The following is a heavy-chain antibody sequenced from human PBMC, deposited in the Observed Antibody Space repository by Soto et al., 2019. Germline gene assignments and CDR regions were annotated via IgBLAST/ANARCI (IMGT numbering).Heavy chain of an antibody. CDR2: IWYDASNK. CDR1: GFTFSSYG. D-gene: IGHD1-26*01. Sequence: GGSLRLSCGASGFTFSSYGMHWVRQAPGKGLEWVAVIWYDASNKYYADSVKGRFTISRDNTKNTMYLQMNSLRAEDTAVYYCARDPIGPGIFDYWGQGTQVTVXS. V-gene: IGHV3-33*01. J-gene: IGHJ4*02. CDR3: ARDPIGPGIFDY.